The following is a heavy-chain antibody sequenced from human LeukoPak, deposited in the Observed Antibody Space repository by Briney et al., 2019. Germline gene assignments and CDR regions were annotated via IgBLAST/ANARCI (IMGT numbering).Heavy chain of an antibody. CDR3: AREFNRAFEI. J-gene: IGHJ3*02. V-gene: IGHV3-30-3*01. CDR1: GFTFSSYA. Sequence: GGSLRLSCAASGFTFSSYAMHWVRQAPGKGLEWVAVISYDGSNKYYADSVKGRFTISRDNSKNTLYLQMNSLRAEDTAVYYCAREFNRAFEIWGQGTTVTVSS. D-gene: IGHD1-14*01. CDR2: ISYDGSNK.